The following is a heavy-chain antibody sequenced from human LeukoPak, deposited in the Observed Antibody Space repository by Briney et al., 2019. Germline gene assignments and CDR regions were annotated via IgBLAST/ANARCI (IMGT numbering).Heavy chain of an antibody. V-gene: IGHV3-7*01. CDR1: GFTLSSYW. J-gene: IGHJ4*02. D-gene: IGHD3-22*01. CDR2: IKLEGSEK. Sequence: GGSLRLSCAASGFTLSSYWMTWVRQAPGKGREWVANIKLEGSEKYNVDSVKGRFTISRDNAKSSLYLQMNSLRAEDTAVYYCARAYYDSSGYYYIYFDYWGQGTLVTVSS. CDR3: ARAYYDSSGYYYIYFDY.